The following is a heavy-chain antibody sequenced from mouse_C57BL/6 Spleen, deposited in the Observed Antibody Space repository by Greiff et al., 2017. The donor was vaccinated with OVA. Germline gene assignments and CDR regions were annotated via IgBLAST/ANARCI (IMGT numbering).Heavy chain of an antibody. CDR2: IYPRSGNT. Sequence: VQLQQSGAELARPGASVKLSCKASGYTFTSYGISWVKQRTGQGLEWIGEIYPRSGNTYYNEKFKGKATLTADKSSSTAYMELRSLTSEDSAVYFCARWADYSNYVGWYFDVWGTGTTVTVSS. J-gene: IGHJ1*03. CDR1: GYTFTSYG. V-gene: IGHV1-81*01. D-gene: IGHD2-5*01. CDR3: ARWADYSNYVGWYFDV.